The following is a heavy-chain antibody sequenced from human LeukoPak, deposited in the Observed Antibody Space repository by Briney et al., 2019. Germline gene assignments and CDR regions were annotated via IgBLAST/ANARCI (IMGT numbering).Heavy chain of an antibody. Sequence: GGSLRLSCAASGFTFSSYGMHWVRQAPGKGREWVAVIWYDGSNKYYADVVKGRFTISRDNSKNTLYLQMNRLRAEDTFVYYCGRDPNWNTYGMDVWGQGTTVTVPS. CDR1: GFTFSSYG. D-gene: IGHD1-1*01. J-gene: IGHJ6*02. CDR2: IWYDGSNK. CDR3: GRDPNWNTYGMDV. V-gene: IGHV3-33*01.